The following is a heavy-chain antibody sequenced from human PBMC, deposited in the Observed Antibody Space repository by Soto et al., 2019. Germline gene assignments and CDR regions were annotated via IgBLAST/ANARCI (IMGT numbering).Heavy chain of an antibody. CDR2: IDWDDDK. CDR3: ARNRRDGYSWGTSDI. CDR1: GFSLSTSGMC. Sequence: GSGPTLVNPTQTLTLTCTFSGFSLSTSGMCVSWIRQPPGKALEWLALIDWDDDKYYSTSLKTRLTISKDTAKNQVVLTMTNMDPVDTATYYCARNRRDGYSWGTSDIWGQGTMVTVSS. J-gene: IGHJ3*02. D-gene: IGHD4-4*01. V-gene: IGHV2-70*01.